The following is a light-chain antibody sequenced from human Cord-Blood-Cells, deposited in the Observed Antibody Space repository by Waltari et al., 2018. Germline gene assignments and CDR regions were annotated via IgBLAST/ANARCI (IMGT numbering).Light chain of an antibody. CDR2: DVS. CDR3: SSYTSSSTWV. J-gene: IGLJ3*02. Sequence: QSALTQPASVSGSPGQSITISCTGTSSDVGGYNYVSWYQQHPGKAPKLKIDDVSKRPYGGCNRFSGSKSGNTASLTISGLQAGDEADYYCSSYTSSSTWVFGGGTKQTVL. V-gene: IGLV2-14*01. CDR1: SSDVGGYNY.